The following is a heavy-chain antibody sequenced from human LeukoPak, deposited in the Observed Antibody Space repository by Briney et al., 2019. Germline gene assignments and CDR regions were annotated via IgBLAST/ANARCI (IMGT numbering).Heavy chain of an antibody. CDR3: AKERDDEMPDFRH. D-gene: IGHD5-24*01. V-gene: IGHV3-53*01. CDR2: IYSGGTT. J-gene: IGHJ1*01. Sequence: GGSLRLACAASGCTVSSNYMSWVRQAPGKGLEWVSVIYSGGTTYYADSVKGRFTMSRDNSKNTQYLQMNSLGVVDTAVYYCAKERDDEMPDFRHWGRGTGHRVL. CDR1: GCTVSSNY.